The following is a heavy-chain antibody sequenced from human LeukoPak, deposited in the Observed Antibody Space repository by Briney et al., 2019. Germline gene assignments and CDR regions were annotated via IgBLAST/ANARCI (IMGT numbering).Heavy chain of an antibody. V-gene: IGHV1-24*01. D-gene: IGHD3-10*01. CDR3: ARAMVRGVIGPLDAFDI. CDR2: FDPEDGET. Sequence: ASVKVSCKVSGYTLTELSMHWVRQAPGKGLEWMGGFDPEDGETIYAQKFQGRVTMTTDTSTSTAYMELRSLRSDDTAVYYCARAMVRGVIGPLDAFDIWGQGTMVTVSS. J-gene: IGHJ3*02. CDR1: GYTLTELS.